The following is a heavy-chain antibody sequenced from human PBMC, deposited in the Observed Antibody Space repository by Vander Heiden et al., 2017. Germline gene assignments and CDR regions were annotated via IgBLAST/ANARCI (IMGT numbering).Heavy chain of an antibody. Sequence: EVQLVESGGGLVKPGGSLRLSCAASGFTFSSYSMNWVRQAPGKGLEWVSSISSSSSYIYYADSVKGRFTISRDNAKNSLYLQMNSLRAEDTAVYYCARDLEAVAGKGYYGMDVWGQGTTVTVSS. CDR2: ISSSSSYI. V-gene: IGHV3-21*01. CDR1: GFTFSSYS. D-gene: IGHD6-19*01. CDR3: ARDLEAVAGKGYYGMDV. J-gene: IGHJ6*02.